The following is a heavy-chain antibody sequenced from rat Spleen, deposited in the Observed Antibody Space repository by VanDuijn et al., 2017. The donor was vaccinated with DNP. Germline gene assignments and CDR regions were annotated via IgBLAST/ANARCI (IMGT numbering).Heavy chain of an antibody. J-gene: IGHJ2*01. Sequence: EVRLQESGPGLVKPSQSLSLTCSVTGSSITSNYWGWIRQFPGNKMEYIGHISFSGSPNYNPSLKSRISITRDTSKNQFFLQLNSVTTEDTATYYCARWVRALDYWGHGVMVTVSS. D-gene: IGHD4-1*01. CDR2: ISFSGSP. CDR3: ARWVRALDY. V-gene: IGHV3-1*01. CDR1: GSSITSNY.